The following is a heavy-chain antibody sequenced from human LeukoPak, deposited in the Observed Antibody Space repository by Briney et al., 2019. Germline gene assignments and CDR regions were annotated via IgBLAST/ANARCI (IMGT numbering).Heavy chain of an antibody. CDR2: IMIGGDGK. D-gene: IGHD2-2*01. CDR1: GFTFNNYA. CDR3: VRAAPRDCSPASCSLFDT. V-gene: IGHV3-23*01. Sequence: GGSVRLSCAGSGFTFNNYAMSWVRRAPRKGLEWVSTIMIGGDGKHYADSVKGRFTISRDRSESTLYLQMNGLRADDTAVYYCVRAAPRDCSPASCSLFDTWGQGTLVTVSS. J-gene: IGHJ4*02.